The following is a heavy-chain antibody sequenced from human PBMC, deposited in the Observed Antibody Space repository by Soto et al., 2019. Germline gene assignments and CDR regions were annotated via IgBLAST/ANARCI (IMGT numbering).Heavy chain of an antibody. Sequence: RLSCAASGFTFSSYWMHWVRQAPGKGLVWVSRINSDGSSTSYADSVKGRFTISRDNAKNTLYLQMNSLRAEDTAVYYCARVAPSAAHLDYWGQGTMVTFSS. CDR2: INSDGSST. D-gene: IGHD6-13*01. CDR3: ARVAPSAAHLDY. CDR1: GFTFSSYW. J-gene: IGHJ4*02. V-gene: IGHV3-74*01.